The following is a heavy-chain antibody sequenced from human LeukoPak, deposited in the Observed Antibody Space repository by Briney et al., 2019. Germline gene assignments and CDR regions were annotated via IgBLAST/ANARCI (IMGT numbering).Heavy chain of an antibody. V-gene: IGHV4-34*01. Sequence: PSETLSLTCAVYGGSFSGYYWSWIRQPPGKGLEWIGEINHSGSTNYNPSLKSRVTISVDTSKNQFSLKLSSVTAADTAVYYCARLGSYDFWSGYPRYYYYYMDVWGKGTTVTVSS. D-gene: IGHD3-3*01. CDR2: INHSGST. CDR3: ARLGSYDFWSGYPRYYYYYMDV. J-gene: IGHJ6*03. CDR1: GGSFSGYY.